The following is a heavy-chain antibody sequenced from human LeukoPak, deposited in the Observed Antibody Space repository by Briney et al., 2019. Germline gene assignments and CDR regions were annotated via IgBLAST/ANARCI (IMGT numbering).Heavy chain of an antibody. CDR1: GFTFSRYA. Sequence: GGSLRLSCATSGFTFSRYAMNWVRQAPGKGLEWVSAISDSGNSAYYADSVKGRFTVSRDKSNNTLFLQMTRLTADDTAVYYCAKDARPLPNVFDICGQGTKVIVSS. V-gene: IGHV3-23*01. D-gene: IGHD2-15*01. J-gene: IGHJ3*02. CDR2: ISDSGNSA. CDR3: AKDARPLPNVFDI.